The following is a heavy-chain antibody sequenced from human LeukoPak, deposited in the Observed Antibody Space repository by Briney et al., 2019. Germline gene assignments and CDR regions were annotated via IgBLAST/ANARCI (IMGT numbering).Heavy chain of an antibody. CDR2: INPTGGST. V-gene: IGHV1-46*01. Sequence: ASVKVSCKASGYTFTKYYIHWVRQAPGQGLEWMGIINPTGGSTRYAQKFQGRVTMTRDKSTSTVYMEMSSLRSEDTAVYYCARDGGYDIAFYYMDVWGKGTTVTVSS. D-gene: IGHD3-9*01. CDR3: ARDGGYDIAFYYMDV. J-gene: IGHJ6*03. CDR1: GYTFTKYY.